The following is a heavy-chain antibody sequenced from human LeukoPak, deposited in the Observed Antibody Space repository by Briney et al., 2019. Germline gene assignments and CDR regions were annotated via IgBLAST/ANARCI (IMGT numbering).Heavy chain of an antibody. CDR1: GGTFSSYA. V-gene: IGHV1-69*13. J-gene: IGHJ6*02. D-gene: IGHD6-6*01. CDR3: ARGLKYSSSSPYYYYGMDV. CDR2: IIPIFGTA. Sequence: GASVKVSCKASGGTFSSYAISWVRQAPGQGLEWMGGIIPIFGTANYAQKFQGRVTITADESTSTAYMELSSLRSEDTAVYYCARGLKYSSSSPYYYYGMDVWGQGTTVTVSS.